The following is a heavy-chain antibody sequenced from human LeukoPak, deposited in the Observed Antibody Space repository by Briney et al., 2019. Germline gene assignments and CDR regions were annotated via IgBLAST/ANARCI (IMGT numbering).Heavy chain of an antibody. CDR1: GFTFSSYA. CDR2: ISGSGGST. V-gene: IGHV3-23*01. Sequence: GGSLRLSCAASGFTFSSYAMSWVRQAPGKGLEWVSAISGSGGSTYYADSVKGRFTISRDNSKNTLYLQMNSLRAEDTAVYYCAKGPTVTTLFNYFDYWGQGTLVTVSS. CDR3: AKGPTVTTLFNYFDY. J-gene: IGHJ4*02. D-gene: IGHD4-17*01.